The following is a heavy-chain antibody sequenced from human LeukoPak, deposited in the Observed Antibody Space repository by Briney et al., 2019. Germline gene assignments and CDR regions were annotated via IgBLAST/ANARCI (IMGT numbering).Heavy chain of an antibody. CDR2: IYSGGST. V-gene: IGHV3-53*01. J-gene: IGHJ4*02. D-gene: IGHD6-13*01. Sequence: GGSLRLSCAASGFTVSSNYMSWVRQAPGKGLEWVSVIYSGGSTYYADSVKGRFTISRDNSKNTLYLQMNSLRAEDTAVYYCARALSSSWYGTGYWGQGTLVTVSS. CDR1: GFTVSSNY. CDR3: ARALSSSWYGTGY.